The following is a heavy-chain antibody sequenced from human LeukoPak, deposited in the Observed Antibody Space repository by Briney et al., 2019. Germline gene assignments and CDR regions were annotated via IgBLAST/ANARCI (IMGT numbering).Heavy chain of an antibody. CDR2: IRNDGSTK. CDR1: GFTFSSYG. Sequence: GGSLRLSCAVSGFTFSSYGIHWVRHAPGKGLEGVAFIRNDGSTKFYADSVKGRFTISRDNSENTLYLQMNSLRAEDTAVYYCAKGSSNWRDYYYFDYWGQGTLVTVSS. V-gene: IGHV3-30*02. CDR3: AKGSSNWRDYYYFDY. J-gene: IGHJ4*02. D-gene: IGHD6-13*01.